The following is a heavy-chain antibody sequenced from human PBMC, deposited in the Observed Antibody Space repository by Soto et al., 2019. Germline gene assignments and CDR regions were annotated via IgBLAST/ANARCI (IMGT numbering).Heavy chain of an antibody. CDR1: GFTFSSYA. CDR2: ISGSGGST. D-gene: IGHD3-3*01. J-gene: IGHJ4*02. Sequence: GGSLRLSCAASGFTFSSYAMSWVRQAPGKGLEWVSAISGSGGSTYYADSVKGRFTISRDNSKNTLYLQMNSLRAEDTAVYYCAKDLDPYDFWSGSPFDYWGQGTLVTVSS. CDR3: AKDLDPYDFWSGSPFDY. V-gene: IGHV3-23*01.